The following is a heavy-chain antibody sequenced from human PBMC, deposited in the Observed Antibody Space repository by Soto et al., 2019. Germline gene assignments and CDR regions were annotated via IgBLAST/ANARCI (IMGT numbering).Heavy chain of an antibody. J-gene: IGHJ6*02. CDR3: ARGYSGYDYYHYGMDV. CDR1: GGSISSYY. D-gene: IGHD5-12*01. Sequence: SETLSLTCTASGGSISSYYWSWIRQPAGKGLEWIGRIYTSGSTNYNPSLKSRVTMSVDTSKNQFSLKLSSVTAADTAVYYCARGYSGYDYYHYGMDVWGQGTTVTVSS. CDR2: IYTSGST. V-gene: IGHV4-4*07.